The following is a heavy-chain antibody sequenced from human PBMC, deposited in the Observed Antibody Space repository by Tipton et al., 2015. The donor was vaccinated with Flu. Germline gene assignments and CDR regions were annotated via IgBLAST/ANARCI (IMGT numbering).Heavy chain of an antibody. CDR2: ISHSGST. J-gene: IGHJ6*02. D-gene: IGHD6-13*01. V-gene: IGHV4-4*02. CDR3: ARCDLTSSTWYPYGMDV. CDR1: GGSISSSHW. Sequence: TLSLTCAVSGGSISSSHWWSWVRQPPGEGLEWIGEISHSGSTNYNQSLKSRVTISVDKSKNQFSLKLSSVTAADTAVYYCARCDLTSSTWYPYGMDVWGQGTTVTVSS.